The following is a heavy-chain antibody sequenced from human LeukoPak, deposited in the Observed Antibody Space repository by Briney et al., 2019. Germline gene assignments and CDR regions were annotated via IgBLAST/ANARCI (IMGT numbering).Heavy chain of an antibody. Sequence: PSETLSLTCAVYGGSFSGYYWSWIRQPPGKGLEWIGEINHSGSTNYNPSLKSRVTISVDTSKNQFSLKLSSVTAADTAVYYCARASYNFLIDYWGQGTLVTVSS. D-gene: IGHD1-20*01. CDR1: GGSFSGYY. J-gene: IGHJ4*02. CDR3: ARASYNFLIDY. V-gene: IGHV4-34*01. CDR2: INHSGST.